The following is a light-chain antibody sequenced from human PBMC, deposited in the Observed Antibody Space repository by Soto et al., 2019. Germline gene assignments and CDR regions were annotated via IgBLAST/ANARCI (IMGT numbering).Light chain of an antibody. V-gene: IGKV1-5*03. CDR2: KAS. CDR1: QSINSW. CDR3: QQYKSWPLT. J-gene: IGKJ4*01. Sequence: DIQMTQSPSTLSASVGDRVTITCRASQSINSWLAWYQQKPGKAPNLLIYKASSLESGVPSRFSGSGSETDFTLTISSLQPDDFATFYCQQYKSWPLTFRGGTKVEIK.